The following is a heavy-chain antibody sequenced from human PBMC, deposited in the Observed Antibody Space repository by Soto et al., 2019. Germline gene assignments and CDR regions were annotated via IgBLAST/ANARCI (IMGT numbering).Heavy chain of an antibody. CDR2: IYPGDSDT. J-gene: IGHJ4*02. Sequence: GESLKISCKGSGYRFTSYWIGWVRQMPGKGLEWMGIIYPGDSDTRYSPSFRGQVTISADKSINTAYLHWSSLEASDTAMYYCARDSYGTTGGDYWGQGTLVTVSS. CDR3: ARDSYGTTGGDY. CDR1: GYRFTSYW. V-gene: IGHV5-51*01. D-gene: IGHD5-18*01.